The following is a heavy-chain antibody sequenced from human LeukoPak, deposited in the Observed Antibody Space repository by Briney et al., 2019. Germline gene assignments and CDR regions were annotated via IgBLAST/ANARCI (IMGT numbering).Heavy chain of an antibody. V-gene: IGHV3-30*18. CDR1: GFTFSSYG. Sequence: GGALRLSCAASGFTFSSYGMHWGRPAPGKGVGWGAVISHDGSNKYYTDSVKGRFTISRDNSKNTVYVQMNSLRAEDTAVYYCAKDQYYDFWSGFDYWGQGTQVTVSS. D-gene: IGHD3-3*01. J-gene: IGHJ4*02. CDR2: ISHDGSNK. CDR3: AKDQYYDFWSGFDY.